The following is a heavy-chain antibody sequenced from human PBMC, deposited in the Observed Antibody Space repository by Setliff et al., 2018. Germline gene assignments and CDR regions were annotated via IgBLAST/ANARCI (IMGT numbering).Heavy chain of an antibody. D-gene: IGHD3-22*01. CDR2: ISAYNGNT. CDR1: GYTFTSYG. CDR3: ARDPPTYYYDSSGYGDAFDI. J-gene: IGHJ3*02. V-gene: IGHV1-18*01. Sequence: ASVKVSCKASGYTFTSYGISWVRQAPGQGLEWMGWISAYNGNTNYAQKLQGRVTMTTDTSTSTAYMELRSLRSDDTAVYYCARDPPTYYYDSSGYGDAFDIRGQGTMVTVSS.